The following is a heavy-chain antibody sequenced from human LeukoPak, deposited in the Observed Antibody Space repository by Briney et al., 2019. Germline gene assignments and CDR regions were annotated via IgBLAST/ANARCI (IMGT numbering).Heavy chain of an antibody. V-gene: IGHV5-51*01. CDR3: ARRLGATQPYFDF. Sequence: GESLQNSCKASGYRFTSYWIGWLRQMPGKGLECMGIIHPGDSETRYSPSFQGQVTISADKPISTAYLQWSGLKASDTAMYYCARRLGATQPYFDFWGQGILVTVSS. D-gene: IGHD1-26*01. CDR2: IHPGDSET. CDR1: GYRFTSYW. J-gene: IGHJ4*02.